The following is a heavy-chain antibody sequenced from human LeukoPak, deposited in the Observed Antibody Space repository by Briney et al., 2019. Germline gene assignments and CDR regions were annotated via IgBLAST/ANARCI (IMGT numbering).Heavy chain of an antibody. J-gene: IGHJ4*02. Sequence: PSETLSLTCTGSGGSINSYYWSWIRQPPGKGLEWIGYIFYTGSTSYNPSLNSRVTISVDTSKNQFSLKLISVTAADTAVYYCARGPSWHYFDSWGQGALVTVSS. V-gene: IGHV4-59*01. CDR2: IFYTGST. CDR3: ARGPSWHYFDS. CDR1: GGSINSYY.